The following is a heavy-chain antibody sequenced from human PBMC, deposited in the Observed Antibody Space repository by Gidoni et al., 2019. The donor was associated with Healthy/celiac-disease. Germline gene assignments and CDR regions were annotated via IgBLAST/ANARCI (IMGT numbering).Heavy chain of an antibody. V-gene: IGHV4-39*01. CDR3: ATMGVGELSMTLDY. CDR1: GGSISSSSYY. J-gene: IGHJ4*02. CDR2: IYYSGST. Sequence: QLQLQASGPGLVKPSETLSLTCTVSGGSISSSSYYWGWIRQPPGKGLEWIGCIYYSGSTYYNPSLKSRVTISVDTSKNQFSLKLSSVTAADTAVYYCATMGVGELSMTLDYWGQGTLVTVSS. D-gene: IGHD3-16*02.